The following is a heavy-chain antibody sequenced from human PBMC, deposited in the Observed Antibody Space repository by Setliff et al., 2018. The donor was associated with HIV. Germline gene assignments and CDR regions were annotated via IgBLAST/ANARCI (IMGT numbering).Heavy chain of an antibody. D-gene: IGHD3-22*01. CDR2: IKTKTQRGTT. CDR3: VTGVGTSSVDY. Sequence: GESLKISCAASGFTFSNSWMTWVRQAPGRGLEWVGRIKTKTQRGTTDYAAPAKGRFSISRDDSKNTLYLQMNSLRSEDTAVYYCVTGVGTSSVDYWGQGTMVTVS. J-gene: IGHJ4*02. V-gene: IGHV3-15*01. CDR1: GFTFSNSW.